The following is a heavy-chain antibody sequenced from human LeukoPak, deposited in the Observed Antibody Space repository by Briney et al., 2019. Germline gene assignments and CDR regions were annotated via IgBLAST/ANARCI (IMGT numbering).Heavy chain of an antibody. D-gene: IGHD4-23*01. V-gene: IGHV4-34*01. J-gene: IGHJ5*01. CDR1: EGSFSHYY. Sequence: PSETLSLTCGVYEGSFSHYYWSWSRQPPGKGLKWIGEINRRGTTNYNPSLKTRVTISIDTSKNQFSLKLTSVTAADTAVYYCARDGGSNNYWFDSWGQGTLVTVSS. CDR2: INRRGTT. CDR3: ARDGGSNNYWFDS.